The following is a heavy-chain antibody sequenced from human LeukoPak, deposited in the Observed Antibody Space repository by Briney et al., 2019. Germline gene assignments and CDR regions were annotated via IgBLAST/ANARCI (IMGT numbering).Heavy chain of an antibody. D-gene: IGHD1-26*01. Sequence: GGSLRLSCAASGFTFSSYAMHWVRQAPGKALEWVAVISYDGSIIWYADSVKGRFTISRDNSKSTLYLQMNSLRPEDTAVYYCARGGSYLSAFDIWGQGTMVTVSS. V-gene: IGHV3-30*04. J-gene: IGHJ3*02. CDR1: GFTFSSYA. CDR3: ARGGSYLSAFDI. CDR2: ISYDGSII.